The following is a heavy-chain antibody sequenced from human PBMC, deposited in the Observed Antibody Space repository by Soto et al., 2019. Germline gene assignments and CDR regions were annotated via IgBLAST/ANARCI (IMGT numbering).Heavy chain of an antibody. V-gene: IGHV1-18*01. CDR1: GYTFTRSG. CDR2: ISGYNGDT. D-gene: IGHD1-26*01. CDR3: AREGVAIFYYSAMDY. Sequence: QVQLVQSGGEVKKPGASVKVSCKASGYTFTRSGIHWVRQAPGQGLEWMGWISGYNGDTNYTQKFQGRVTMTTDTTTRTAYIEQRRLRSDETDVSYLAREGVAIFYYSAMDYWGQGTPVTVSS. J-gene: IGHJ4*02.